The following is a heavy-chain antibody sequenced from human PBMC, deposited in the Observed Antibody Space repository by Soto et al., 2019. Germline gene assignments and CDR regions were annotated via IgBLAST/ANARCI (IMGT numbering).Heavy chain of an antibody. CDR2: ITHSGST. D-gene: IGHD3-10*02. J-gene: IGHJ6*03. V-gene: IGHV4-34*01. CDR3: ARAGCVPGLDSMYV. Sequence: QVQLQQWGAGPLKPSETLSLTCAVYGGSFSGYYWIWIRQPPGKGLEWIGEITHSGSTNYNPYLKSRVTISVDTSKTQVSRKMTSVCAADTAVYYCARAGCVPGLDSMYVWGKGTTVTVSS. CDR1: GGSFSGYY.